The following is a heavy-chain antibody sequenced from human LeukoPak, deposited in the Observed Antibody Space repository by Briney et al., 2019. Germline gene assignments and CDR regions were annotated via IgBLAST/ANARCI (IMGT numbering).Heavy chain of an antibody. V-gene: IGHV4-4*07. CDR2: MCASETYTNRIT. J-gene: IGHJ5*02. CDR1: GGSINNYY. CDR3: ARELSSRPYGDYLGWFDP. D-gene: IGHD4-17*01. Sequence: PAETLSLTCTVSGGSINNYYWTWLRQPAGKGLEWLGRMCASETYTNRITHYNPSLPSRVSISINKYKNHFSLKLSSVPGADTAVYYCARELSSRPYGDYLGWFDPWGQGTLVTVSS.